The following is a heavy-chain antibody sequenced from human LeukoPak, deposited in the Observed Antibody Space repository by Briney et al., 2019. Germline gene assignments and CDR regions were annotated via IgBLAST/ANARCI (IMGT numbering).Heavy chain of an antibody. D-gene: IGHD3-9*01. CDR2: IKQDGSEK. CDR1: GFTFSSYW. CDR3: ARGLPEGPYYDILTGPRYLDY. V-gene: IGHV3-7*03. Sequence: GGSLRLSCAASGFTFSSYWMSWVRQAPGKGLEWVANIKQDGSEKYYVDSVKGRFTISRDNAKNSLYLQMNSLRAEDTAVYYCARGLPEGPYYDILTGPRYLDYWGQGTLVTVSS. J-gene: IGHJ4*02.